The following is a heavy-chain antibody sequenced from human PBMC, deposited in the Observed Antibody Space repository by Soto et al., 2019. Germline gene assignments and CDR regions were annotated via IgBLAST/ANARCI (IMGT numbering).Heavy chain of an antibody. CDR2: IYYSGST. Sequence: SDTLSLTFTVHGISISSNNWSWVVQAAGKGLEWIGYIYYSGSTNYNPSLKSRVTISVDTSKNQFSLKLSSVTAADTAVYYCARDRHSYGYLHREWFDPWGQGTLVTVS. V-gene: IGHV4-59*13. CDR1: GISISSNN. J-gene: IGHJ5*02. D-gene: IGHD5-18*01. CDR3: ARDRHSYGYLHREWFDP.